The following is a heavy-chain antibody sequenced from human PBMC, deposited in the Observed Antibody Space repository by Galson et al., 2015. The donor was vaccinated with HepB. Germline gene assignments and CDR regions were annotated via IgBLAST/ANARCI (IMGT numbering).Heavy chain of an antibody. Sequence: ETLSLTCTVSGGSISSYFWTWIRQPPGKGLEWIGYIYYSGSTNYNPSLKSRVTISVDTSKNQFSLKLSSVTAADTAVYYCARGLWDDSSGYYPYYFDYWGQGTLVTVSS. CDR1: GGSISSYF. CDR2: IYYSGST. CDR3: ARGLWDDSSGYYPYYFDY. D-gene: IGHD3-22*01. V-gene: IGHV4-59*01. J-gene: IGHJ4*02.